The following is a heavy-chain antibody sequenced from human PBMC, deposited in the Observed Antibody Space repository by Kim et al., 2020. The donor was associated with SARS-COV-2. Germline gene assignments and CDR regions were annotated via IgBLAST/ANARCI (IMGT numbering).Heavy chain of an antibody. D-gene: IGHD2-15*01. CDR1: GFTFSSYA. Sequence: GGSLRLSCAASGFTFSSYAMSWVRQAPGKGLEWGSAISGSVGSTYYADSEKGRFTSSRDNSKNTLYLQRNSLRSEDTAVYYCAKGYGSGGSCSDIAYWGQGTLVTVSS. CDR2: ISGSVGST. J-gene: IGHJ4*02. CDR3: AKGYGSGGSCSDIAY. V-gene: IGHV3-23*01.